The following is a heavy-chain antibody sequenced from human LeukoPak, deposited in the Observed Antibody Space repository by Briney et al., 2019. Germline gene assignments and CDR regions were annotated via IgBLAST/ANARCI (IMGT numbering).Heavy chain of an antibody. D-gene: IGHD3-3*02. CDR1: GFTFRSYW. V-gene: IGHV3-74*01. CDR3: ARDGILGSHDC. J-gene: IGHJ4*02. CDR2: INNDGSDT. Sequence: GGSLRLSCAASGFTFRSYWMHWVRQTPGKGLMWVSHINNDGSDTSYADSVKGRFTITRDNAKNTLFLQMNSLGAEGTAVYYCARDGILGSHDCWGQGTLVTVSS.